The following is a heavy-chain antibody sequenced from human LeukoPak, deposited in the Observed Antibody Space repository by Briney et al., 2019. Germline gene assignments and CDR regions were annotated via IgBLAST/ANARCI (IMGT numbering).Heavy chain of an antibody. CDR1: GGTFSSYA. D-gene: IGHD3-22*01. Sequence: SVKVSCKASGGTFSSYAISWVRQAPGQGLEWMGGIIPIFGTANYAQKFQGRVTITADESTSTAYMELSSPRSEDTAVYYCAGESYDSSGYYNSWGQGTLVTVSS. CDR2: IIPIFGTA. CDR3: AGESYDSSGYYNS. J-gene: IGHJ5*02. V-gene: IGHV1-69*01.